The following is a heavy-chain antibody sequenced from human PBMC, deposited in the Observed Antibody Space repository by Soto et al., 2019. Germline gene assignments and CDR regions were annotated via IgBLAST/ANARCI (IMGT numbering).Heavy chain of an antibody. Sequence: SVKVSCKASGGTFSSHAISWVRQAPGQGLEWMGGIIPIFGTANYAQKFQGRVTITADESTSTAYMELSSLRSEDTAVYYCARGNSITIFVLVIIPYYYVMAVCGQGTTVTVSS. CDR3: ARGNSITIFVLVIIPYYYVMAV. CDR1: GGTFSSHA. D-gene: IGHD3-3*01. J-gene: IGHJ6*02. CDR2: IIPIFGTA. V-gene: IGHV1-69*13.